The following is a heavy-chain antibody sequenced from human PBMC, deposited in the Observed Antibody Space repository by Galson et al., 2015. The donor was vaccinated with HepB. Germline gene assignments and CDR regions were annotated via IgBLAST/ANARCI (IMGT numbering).Heavy chain of an antibody. J-gene: IGHJ6*02. CDR3: TRPGYGSSWFLVYPHGMDI. CDR1: GFTFSGSG. V-gene: IGHV3-73*01. CDR2: IRNRANNYAT. Sequence: SLRLSCAASGFTFSGSGIHWVRLASGKGLEWVGRIRNRANNYATAYAASVRGRFTVSRDDSKNTAYLQMNSLKTEDTAVYYRTRPGYGSSWFLVYPHGMDIWGQGTTVIVS. D-gene: IGHD6-13*01.